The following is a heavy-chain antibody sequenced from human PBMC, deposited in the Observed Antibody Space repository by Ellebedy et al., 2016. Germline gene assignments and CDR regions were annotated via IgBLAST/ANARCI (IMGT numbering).Heavy chain of an antibody. CDR3: ATRPVAGMSPLDC. J-gene: IGHJ4*02. D-gene: IGHD6-19*01. Sequence: GGSLRLXXAASGFTFSSYGMHWVRQAPGKGLEWVAVISYDGSNKYYADSVKGRFTISRDNSKNTLYLQMNSLRAEDTAVYYCATRPVAGMSPLDCWGQGTLVTVSS. CDR2: ISYDGSNK. V-gene: IGHV3-30*03. CDR1: GFTFSSYG.